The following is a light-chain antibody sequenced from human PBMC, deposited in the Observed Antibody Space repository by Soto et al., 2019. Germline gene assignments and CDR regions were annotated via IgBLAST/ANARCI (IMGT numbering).Light chain of an antibody. CDR3: QQCFSTPLLT. CDR2: GAS. J-gene: IGKJ4*01. CDR1: QSISTF. V-gene: IGKV1-39*01. Sequence: DIQMTQSPSSLSASVGARVTITCRASQSISTFLNWYQQKPGKAPKLLIYGASNLESGVPSTFSGSGSGTDFTLTISSLQPEDFATYYCQQCFSTPLLTFGGGTKVEIK.